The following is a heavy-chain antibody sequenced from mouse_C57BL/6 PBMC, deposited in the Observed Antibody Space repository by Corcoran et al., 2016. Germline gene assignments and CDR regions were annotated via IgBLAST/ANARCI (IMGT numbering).Heavy chain of an antibody. Sequence: QIQLVQSGPELKKPVETVKISCKASGYTFTTYGMSWVKQAPGKGLKWMGGINTYSGVPTYADDFKGRFAFSLDTSASTAYLQINNLKNEDTATYVCARHYSNHDYYAVDYWGQGTSVTVSS. D-gene: IGHD2-5*01. CDR2: INTYSGVP. CDR1: GYTFTTYG. V-gene: IGHV9-3*01. CDR3: ARHYSNHDYYAVDY. J-gene: IGHJ4*01.